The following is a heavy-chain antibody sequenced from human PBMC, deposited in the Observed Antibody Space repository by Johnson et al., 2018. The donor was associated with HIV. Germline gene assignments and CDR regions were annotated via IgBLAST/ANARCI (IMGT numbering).Heavy chain of an antibody. Sequence: VQLVESGGGLVQPGGSLRLSCAASGFTFSSYDMHWVRQAPGKGLVWVSRINGDGSRLTYADSVKGRFTIARDNAKNSLYLQMNSLRAEDTAVYYCAREFGQASSYAFDIWGQGTMVTVSS. D-gene: IGHD3/OR15-3a*01. CDR1: GFTFSSYD. V-gene: IGHV3-74*01. CDR2: INGDGSRL. J-gene: IGHJ3*02. CDR3: AREFGQASSYAFDI.